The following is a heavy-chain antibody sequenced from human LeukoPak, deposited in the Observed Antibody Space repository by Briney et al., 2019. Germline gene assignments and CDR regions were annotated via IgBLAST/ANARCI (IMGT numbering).Heavy chain of an antibody. CDR2: IYHSGST. CDR3: ARDLGGGYPLYFDY. Sequence: SETLSLTCTVSGYSISNGYYWGWIRQPPGKGLEWIGSIYHSGSTFYNPSLESRVTISVDTSKNRFSLKLSSVTAADTAVYYCARDLGGGYPLYFDYWGQGTLVTVSS. J-gene: IGHJ4*02. CDR1: GYSISNGYY. D-gene: IGHD3-22*01. V-gene: IGHV4-38-2*02.